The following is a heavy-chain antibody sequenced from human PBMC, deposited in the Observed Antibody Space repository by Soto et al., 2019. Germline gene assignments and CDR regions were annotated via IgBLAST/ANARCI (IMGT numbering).Heavy chain of an antibody. D-gene: IGHD1-20*01. V-gene: IGHV3-7*01. CDR1: GFTFKTYW. J-gene: IGHJ4*02. Sequence: EVQLVESGGGLVQPGESLRLSCATSGFTFKTYWMTWVRQAPGKGLEWVANIKPDGGENYYVDSVKGRFTVSRDNAKNSLYLQMNSLRVEDTAVYYCAIRYTDYWGQGTPVTVSP. CDR2: IKPDGGEN. CDR3: AIRYTDY.